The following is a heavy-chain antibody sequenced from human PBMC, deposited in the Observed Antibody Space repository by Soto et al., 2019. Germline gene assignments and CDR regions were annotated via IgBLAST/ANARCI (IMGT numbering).Heavy chain of an antibody. J-gene: IGHJ2*01. V-gene: IGHV4-34*01. Sequence: QVQLQQWGAGLLKPSETLSLTCAVYGGSFSGYYWSWIRQPPGKGLEWIGEINHSGSTNYNPSLKSRVTISVDTSKNQFSLKLSSVTAADTAVYYCARGIAYYYDSSGYPRSYWYFDLWGRGTLVTVSS. CDR2: INHSGST. D-gene: IGHD3-22*01. CDR3: ARGIAYYYDSSGYPRSYWYFDL. CDR1: GGSFSGYY.